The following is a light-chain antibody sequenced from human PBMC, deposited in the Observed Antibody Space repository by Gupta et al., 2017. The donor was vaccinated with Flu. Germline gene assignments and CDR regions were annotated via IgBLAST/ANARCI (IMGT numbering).Light chain of an antibody. CDR2: NDP. J-gene: IGLJ3*02. CDR1: TIRQHY. Sequence: TTSSSCSGSTIRQHYANWYQQIPCDTPRVVIYNDPAMQTRVLVPFYASSSETSLALAISAVQEADEDDYYCRAAYIIATCWVFGGGTKLTVL. CDR3: RAAYIIATCWV. V-gene: IGLV3-25*03.